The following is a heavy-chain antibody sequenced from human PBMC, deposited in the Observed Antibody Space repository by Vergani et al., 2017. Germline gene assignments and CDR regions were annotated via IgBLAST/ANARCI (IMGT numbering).Heavy chain of an antibody. D-gene: IGHD3-10*01. CDR2: IYYSGST. CDR3: ARDEYYYGWPDLFDY. Sequence: QLQLQESGPGLVKPSETLSLTCTVSGGSISSSSYYWGWIRQPPGKGLEWIGSIYYSGSTYYNPSLKSRVTISVDTSKNQFSLKLSSVTAADTAVYYCARDEYYYGWPDLFDYWGQGTLVTVSS. CDR1: GGSISSSSYY. J-gene: IGHJ4*02. V-gene: IGHV4-39*07.